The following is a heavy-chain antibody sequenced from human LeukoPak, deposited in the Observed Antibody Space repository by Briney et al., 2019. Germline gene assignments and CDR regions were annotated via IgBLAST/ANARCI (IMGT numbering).Heavy chain of an antibody. Sequence: SETLSLTCTVSGGSISSYYWSWIRQPAGKGLEWIGRIYTSGSTNYNPTLKSRVTISVDKSKNQFSLKLSSVTAADTAVYYCAGQVWTGSYYFDYWGQGTLVTVSS. CDR2: IYTSGST. J-gene: IGHJ4*02. D-gene: IGHD5-18*01. CDR3: AGQVWTGSYYFDY. V-gene: IGHV4-4*07. CDR1: GGSISSYY.